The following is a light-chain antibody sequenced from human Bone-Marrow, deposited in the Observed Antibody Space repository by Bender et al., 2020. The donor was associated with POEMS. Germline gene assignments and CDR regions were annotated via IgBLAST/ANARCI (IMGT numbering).Light chain of an antibody. CDR1: SSNIGSGKD. CDR3: CSYAGATTFYV. V-gene: IGLV1-40*01. J-gene: IGLJ1*01. CDR2: GNT. Sequence: QPVLTQPPSVSGAPGQRVIISCSGASSNIGSGKDAHWYRQLPGAAPQLLIYGNTNRPSGVPERFSGSKSGTSASLAISGLQAEDEADYYCCSYAGATTFYVFGTGTKVTVL.